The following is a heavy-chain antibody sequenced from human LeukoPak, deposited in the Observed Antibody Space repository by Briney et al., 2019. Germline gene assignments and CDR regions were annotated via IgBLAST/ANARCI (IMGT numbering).Heavy chain of an antibody. CDR3: AKSTGSYNHDAFDI. V-gene: IGHV1-18*01. Sequence: ASVKVSCKASGYTFSSYGINWVRQAPGQGLEWMGWITTYNGNRNYAQKVQDRVTMTTDTSTSTAYMELRNLKSDDTAVYYCAKSTGSYNHDAFDIWGQGTMVTVSS. D-gene: IGHD1-26*01. J-gene: IGHJ3*02. CDR1: GYTFSSYG. CDR2: ITTYNGNR.